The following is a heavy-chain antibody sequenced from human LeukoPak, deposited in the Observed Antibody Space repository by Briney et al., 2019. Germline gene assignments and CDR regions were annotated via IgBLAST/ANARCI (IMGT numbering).Heavy chain of an antibody. V-gene: IGHV3-49*04. J-gene: IGHJ4*02. CDR2: IRSKSYGGTT. CDR1: GFSFGDFV. CDR3: TSEYFDH. Sequence: GGSLRLSCTVYGFSFGDFVMGWVRQAPGKGLEWVGFIRSKSYGGTTEYAASVKGRFTISGDASKSFAYLQMNSLKTEDTAVYYCTSEYFDHWGQGTLVTVSS.